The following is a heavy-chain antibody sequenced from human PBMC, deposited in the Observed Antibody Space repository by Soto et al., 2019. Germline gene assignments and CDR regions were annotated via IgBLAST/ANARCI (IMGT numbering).Heavy chain of an antibody. Sequence: ASVKVSCQASGYTFTNYGITWVRQAPGEGLEWMGWISGYNGHTNYAQKVQGRVTMTTDTSTSTAYMELRSLRSDDTAVFYCARSPAATGTSGLDPWGQGTLVTVSS. D-gene: IGHD6-13*01. CDR1: GYTFTNYG. J-gene: IGHJ5*02. CDR2: ISGYNGHT. V-gene: IGHV1-18*04. CDR3: ARSPAATGTSGLDP.